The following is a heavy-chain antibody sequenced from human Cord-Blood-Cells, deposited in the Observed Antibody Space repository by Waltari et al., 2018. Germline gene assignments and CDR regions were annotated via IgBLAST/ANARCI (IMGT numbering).Heavy chain of an antibody. J-gene: IGHJ6*02. CDR3: ARDGIFDFCSGYYQYYYDGMDV. CDR2: IYHRGST. V-gene: IGHV4-38-2*02. CDR1: GYSISSGYY. D-gene: IGHD3-3*01. Sequence: QVQLQESGPGLVKPSETLSLTCAVSGYSISSGYYWGWIRQPPGKGLEWIGSIYHRGSTYYNPSLKSRVTISVDTSKNQFSLKLSSVTAADTAVYYCARDGIFDFCSGYYQYYYDGMDVWGQGTTVTVSS.